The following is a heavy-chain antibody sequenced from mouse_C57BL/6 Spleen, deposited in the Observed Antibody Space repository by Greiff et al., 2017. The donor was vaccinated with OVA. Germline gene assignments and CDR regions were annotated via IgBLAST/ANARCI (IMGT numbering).Heavy chain of an antibody. Sequence: QVQLQQSGAELVKPGASVKMSCKASGYTFTTYPIEWMKQNHGKSLEWIGNFHPYNDDTKYNEKFKGKATLTVEKSSSTVYLELSRLTSDDSAVYYCARRALYYYGSSHWYFDVWGTGTTVTVSS. CDR3: ARRALYYYGSSHWYFDV. D-gene: IGHD1-1*01. CDR2: FHPYNDDT. J-gene: IGHJ1*03. CDR1: GYTFTTYP. V-gene: IGHV1-47*01.